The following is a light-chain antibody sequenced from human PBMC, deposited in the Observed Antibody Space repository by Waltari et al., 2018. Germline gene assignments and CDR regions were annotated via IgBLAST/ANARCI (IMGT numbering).Light chain of an antibody. Sequence: EIVLTQSPATLPLSPGERATLSCRASESISISLAWHQQKPGQAPRLLIYDASKRASGIPDRFSGSGSGTDFTLTISSLEPEDFAVYYCQQSNNWPWTFGQGTKVEIK. CDR2: DAS. J-gene: IGKJ1*01. V-gene: IGKV3-11*01. CDR3: QQSNNWPWT. CDR1: ESISIS.